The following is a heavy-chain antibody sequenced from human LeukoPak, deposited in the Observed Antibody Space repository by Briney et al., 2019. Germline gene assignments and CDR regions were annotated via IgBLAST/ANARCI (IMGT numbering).Heavy chain of an antibody. J-gene: IGHJ5*01. V-gene: IGHV4-59*08. D-gene: IGHD6-13*01. CDR2: IYYSGYN. CDR3: ARPSGYGVSGGLNSFDS. Sequence: PSETLSLTCPVSGGSFSNFYWSWIRQPPGKGLEWLGYIYYSGYNNYNPALKSRVTISVDTSTTLYSLKLSSATAADRAVYYCARPSGYGVSGGLNSFDSWGQGTLVTVSS. CDR1: GGSFSNFY.